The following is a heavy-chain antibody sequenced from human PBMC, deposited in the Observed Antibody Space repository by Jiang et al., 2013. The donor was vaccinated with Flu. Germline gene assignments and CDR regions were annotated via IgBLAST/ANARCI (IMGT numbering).Heavy chain of an antibody. CDR3: ARHEVVVVRDAFDI. J-gene: IGHJ3*02. Sequence: YSPSFQGHVTISADKSISTAYLQWSSLKASDTAMYYCARHEVVVVRDAFDIWGQGTMVTVSS. V-gene: IGHV5-10-1*01. D-gene: IGHD2-15*01.